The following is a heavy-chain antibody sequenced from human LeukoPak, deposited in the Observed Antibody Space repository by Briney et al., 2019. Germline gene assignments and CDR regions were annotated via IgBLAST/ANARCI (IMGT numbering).Heavy chain of an antibody. CDR3: ARDDGIPEPRPGYCSGGSCQLYDY. CDR1: GFTVSSNY. CDR2: IYSGGST. J-gene: IGHJ4*02. D-gene: IGHD2-15*01. Sequence: PGGSLRLSCAASGFTVSSNYMSWVRQAPGKGLEWVSVIYSGGSTYYADSVKGRFTISRDNSKNTLYLQMNSLRAEDTAVYYCARDDGIPEPRPGYCSGGSCQLYDYWGQGTLVTVSS. V-gene: IGHV3-53*01.